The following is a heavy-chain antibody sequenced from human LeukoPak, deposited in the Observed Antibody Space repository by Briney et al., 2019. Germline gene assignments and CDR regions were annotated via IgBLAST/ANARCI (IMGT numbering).Heavy chain of an antibody. Sequence: GGSLRLSCAASGFTFSDYYISWVRQAPGKGLDWVSYISSSGHYTHYADSVKGRFTISRDNGKNPLYLQMSSLRAEDTGVYYCARRILSTSWTDSFDIWGQGTMVTVSS. CDR3: ARRILSTSWTDSFDI. D-gene: IGHD2-2*01. V-gene: IGHV3-11*03. CDR2: ISSSGHYT. J-gene: IGHJ3*02. CDR1: GFTFSDYY.